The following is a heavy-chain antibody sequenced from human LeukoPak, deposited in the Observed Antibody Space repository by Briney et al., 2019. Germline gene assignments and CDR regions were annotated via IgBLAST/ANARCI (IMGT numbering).Heavy chain of an antibody. V-gene: IGHV5-51*01. CDR1: GYSINNYW. D-gene: IGHD2-15*01. CDR2: IYPADADI. Sequence: GESLKISCKGSGYSINNYWIGWVRQMPGKGLEWMGIIYPADADIRYSPSFQGQVTISADKSISTAYLQWSSLKASDTAMYYCARQEYCSGGSCYTWFDPWGQGTLVTVSS. J-gene: IGHJ5*02. CDR3: ARQEYCSGGSCYTWFDP.